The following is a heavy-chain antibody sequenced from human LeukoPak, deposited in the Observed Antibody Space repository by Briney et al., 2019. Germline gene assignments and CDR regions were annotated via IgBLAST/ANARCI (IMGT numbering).Heavy chain of an antibody. J-gene: IGHJ6*03. V-gene: IGHV3-23*01. D-gene: IGHD5-24*01. CDR1: GITFSSHA. Sequence: GGSLRLSCAASGITFSSHAMSWVRQAPRKGLEWVSLIIGIGGHTYYGDSVKGRFTISRDNSTNRLYLQMNSLRPEDTAVYYCAKGGAATMRDGYNYYYYYMEVWGRGTTVTVSS. CDR3: AKGGAATMRDGYNYYYYYMEV. CDR2: IIGIGGHT.